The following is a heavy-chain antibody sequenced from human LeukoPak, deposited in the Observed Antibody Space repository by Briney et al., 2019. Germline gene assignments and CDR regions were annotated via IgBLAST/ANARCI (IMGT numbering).Heavy chain of an antibody. CDR2: ISSSGSST. V-gene: IGHV3-48*03. Sequence: PGGSLRLSCATSGFTFSNYEMSWVRQTPGKGLEWVSYISSSGSSTYYADSVKGRFTISRDNAKNSLYLQMNSLRAEDTAVYYCARTLVAAPGSKGGPWGQGTLVTVSS. J-gene: IGHJ5*02. CDR3: ARTLVAAPGSKGGP. CDR1: GFTFSNYE. D-gene: IGHD6-13*01.